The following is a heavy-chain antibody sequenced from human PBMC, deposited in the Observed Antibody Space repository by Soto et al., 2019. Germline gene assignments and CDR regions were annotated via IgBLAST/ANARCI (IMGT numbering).Heavy chain of an antibody. CDR1: EGTFSRNA. Sequence: SVKVSCKASEGTFSRNAISWVRLAPGQGLEWMGGIIPIFGTTSYAQKFRDRVTITADESTSTAYMELSSLRSDDTAVYYCARAVGAGTPSEPFHYYGLDVWGQGTSVTVSS. D-gene: IGHD1-1*01. CDR2: IIPIFGTT. J-gene: IGHJ6*02. CDR3: ARAVGAGTPSEPFHYYGLDV. V-gene: IGHV1-69*13.